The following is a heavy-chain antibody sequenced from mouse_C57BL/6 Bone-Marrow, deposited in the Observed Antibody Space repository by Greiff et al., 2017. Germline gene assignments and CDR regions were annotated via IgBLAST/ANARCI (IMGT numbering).Heavy chain of an antibody. CDR1: GYTFTSYG. Sequence: VQLQQSGAELARPGASVKLSCKASGYTFTSYGISWVKQRTGQGLEWIGEIYPKSGNTNYNEKFKGKATLTADKSSSTAYMELRSLTSEDSAVYFCANYDAYYYAMDYWGQGTSVTVSS. V-gene: IGHV1-81*01. CDR2: IYPKSGNT. D-gene: IGHD2-4*01. J-gene: IGHJ4*01. CDR3: ANYDAYYYAMDY.